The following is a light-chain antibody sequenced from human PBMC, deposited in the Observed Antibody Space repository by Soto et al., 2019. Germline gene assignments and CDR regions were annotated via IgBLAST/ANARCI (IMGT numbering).Light chain of an antibody. J-gene: IGLJ2*01. CDR3: QSYDSSLSGSLV. CDR2: DNS. Sequence: QSVLTQPPSVSGAPGQRVTISCTGSSSNIGAGYDVHWYQHLPGTAPRLLIYDNSKRPSGVPDRFSGSKSGTSASLAITGLQAEDEADYYCQSYDSSLSGSLVIGGGTKLTVL. V-gene: IGLV1-40*01. CDR1: SSNIGAGYD.